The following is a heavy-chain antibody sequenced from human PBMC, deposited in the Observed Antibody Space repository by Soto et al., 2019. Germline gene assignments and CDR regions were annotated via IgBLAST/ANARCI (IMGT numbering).Heavy chain of an antibody. V-gene: IGHV3-30*18. CDR3: AKAGDPGNMNTLAGVEVPKIDY. J-gene: IGHJ4*02. CDR1: GFTFSSHA. Sequence: QVQLVESGGDVVQPGRSLRLTCAASGFTFSSHAMHWVRQAPGKGLEWVAAISYEGNNKYYADSVNGRFTISRDDSQNWRFLQMNSLRPEDTAMYYCAKAGDPGNMNTLAGVEVPKIDYWGQGTLVTGPS. D-gene: IGHD3-16*01. CDR2: ISYEGNNK.